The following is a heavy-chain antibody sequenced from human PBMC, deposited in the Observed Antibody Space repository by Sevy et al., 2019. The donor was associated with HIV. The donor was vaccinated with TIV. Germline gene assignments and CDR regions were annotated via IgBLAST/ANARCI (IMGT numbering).Heavy chain of an antibody. D-gene: IGHD5-12*01. Sequence: GGSLRLSCAASGFTFSDYYMSWIRQAPGKGLEWVSYISSSGSTIYYADSVKGRSTISRDNAKNSLYLQMNSLRAEDTAVYYCARDSGDSGYDFSYYGMDVWGQGTTVTVSS. J-gene: IGHJ6*02. CDR3: ARDSGDSGYDFSYYGMDV. CDR1: GFTFSDYY. CDR2: ISSSGSTI. V-gene: IGHV3-11*01.